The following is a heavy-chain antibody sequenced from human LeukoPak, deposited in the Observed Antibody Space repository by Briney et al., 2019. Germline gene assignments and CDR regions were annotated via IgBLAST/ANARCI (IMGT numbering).Heavy chain of an antibody. J-gene: IGHJ6*03. CDR1: GGSISSYY. D-gene: IGHD1-1*01. CDR2: IYYSGST. V-gene: IGHV4-59*01. Sequence: KPSETLSLTCTVSGGSISSYYWSWIRQPPGKGLEWIGYIYYSGSTNYNPSLKSRVTISVDTSKNRFSLKLSSVTAADTAVYYCARDAPYNWNDADYMDVWGKGTTVTVSS. CDR3: ARDAPYNWNDADYMDV.